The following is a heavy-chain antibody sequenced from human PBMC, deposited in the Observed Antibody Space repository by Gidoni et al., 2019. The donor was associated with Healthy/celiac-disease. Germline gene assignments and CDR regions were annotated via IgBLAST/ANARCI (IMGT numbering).Heavy chain of an antibody. CDR3: TTDLSHGPYATVTTDY. D-gene: IGHD4-17*01. V-gene: IGHV3-15*01. J-gene: IGHJ4*02. Sequence: EVQLVESGGGLVKPGGSLRLSCAASGFPFSNACMRWVRQAPGKGLEWVGRIKSKTDGGTTDYAAPVKGRFTISRDDSKNTLYLQMNSLKTEDTAVYYCTTDLSHGPYATVTTDYWGQGTLVTVSS. CDR2: IKSKTDGGTT. CDR1: GFPFSNAC.